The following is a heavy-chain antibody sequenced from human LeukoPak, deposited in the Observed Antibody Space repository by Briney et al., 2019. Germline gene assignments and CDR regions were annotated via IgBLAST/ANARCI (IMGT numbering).Heavy chain of an antibody. Sequence: GGSLRLSCAASGFTFSSYAMHWVRQAPGKGLEYVSAISSNGGSTYYANSVKGRFTISRDNSKNTLYLQMGSLRAEDMAVYYCARDGGTYDFWSGYFDYWGQGTLVTVSS. CDR1: GFTFSSYA. D-gene: IGHD3-3*01. J-gene: IGHJ4*02. V-gene: IGHV3-64*01. CDR3: ARDGGTYDFWSGYFDY. CDR2: ISSNGGST.